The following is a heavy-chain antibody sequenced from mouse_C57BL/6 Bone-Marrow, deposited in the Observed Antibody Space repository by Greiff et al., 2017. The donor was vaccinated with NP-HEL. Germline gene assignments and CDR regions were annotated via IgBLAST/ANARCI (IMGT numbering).Heavy chain of an antibody. D-gene: IGHD3-2*02. CDR3: TRVTAQATPYCYAMDY. V-gene: IGHV5-9-1*02. CDR2: ISSGGDYI. Sequence: EVKVEESGEGLVKPGGSLKLSCAASGFTFSSYAMSWVRQTPEKRLEWVAYISSGGDYIYYADTVKGRFTISRDNARNTLYLQMSSLKSEDTAMYYCTRVTAQATPYCYAMDYWGQGTSVTVSS. CDR1: GFTFSSYA. J-gene: IGHJ4*01.